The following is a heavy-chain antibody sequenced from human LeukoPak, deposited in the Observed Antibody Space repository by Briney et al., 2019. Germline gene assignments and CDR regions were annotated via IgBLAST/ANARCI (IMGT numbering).Heavy chain of an antibody. Sequence: SETLSLTCTVSGGSISSYYWSWIRQPPGKGLEWIGYIYTSGSTNYDPSLKSRVTISVDTSKNQFSLKLSSVTAADTAVYYCARDRTAMVSGWFDPWGQGTLVTVSS. CDR3: ARDRTAMVSGWFDP. D-gene: IGHD5-18*01. CDR1: GGSISSYY. V-gene: IGHV4-4*09. CDR2: IYTSGST. J-gene: IGHJ5*02.